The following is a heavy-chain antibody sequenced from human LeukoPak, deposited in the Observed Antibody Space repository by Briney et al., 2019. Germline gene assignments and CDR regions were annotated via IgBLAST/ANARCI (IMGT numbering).Heavy chain of an antibody. J-gene: IGHJ6*03. V-gene: IGHV3-15*01. CDR3: TTGIAVAGIRASDYYYMDV. D-gene: IGHD6-19*01. CDR2: IKSKTDGGTT. Sequence: GGSLRLSCAASGFTFSNAWMSWVRQAPGKGLEWVGRIKSKTDGGTTDYAAPVKGRFTISRDDSKNTLYLQMNSLKTADTAVYYCTTGIAVAGIRASDYYYMDVWGKGTTVTVSS. CDR1: GFTFSNAW.